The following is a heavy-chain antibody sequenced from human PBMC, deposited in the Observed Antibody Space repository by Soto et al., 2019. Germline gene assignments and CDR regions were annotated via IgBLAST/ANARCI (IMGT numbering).Heavy chain of an antibody. J-gene: IGHJ5*02. V-gene: IGHV1-2*02. D-gene: IGHD2-15*01. CDR2: INPNSGGT. CDR3: ARQRNKDCSGGSCYLNWFDP. Sequence: GASVKVSCKASGYTFTGYYMHWVRQAPGQGLEWMGWINPNSGGTNYAQKFQGRVTMTRGTSISTAYMELSRLRSDDTAVYYCARQRNKDCSGGSCYLNWFDPWGQGTLVTVSS. CDR1: GYTFTGYY.